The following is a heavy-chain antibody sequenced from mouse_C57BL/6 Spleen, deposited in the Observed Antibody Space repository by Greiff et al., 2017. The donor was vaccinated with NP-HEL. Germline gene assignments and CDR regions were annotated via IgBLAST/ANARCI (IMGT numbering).Heavy chain of an antibody. CDR1: GFTFSDYG. D-gene: IGHD1-1*01. CDR3: ARDTTVVAPDAMDY. CDR2: ISSGSSTI. Sequence: EVHLVESGGGLVKPGGSLKLSCAASGFTFSDYGMHWVRQAPEKGLEWVAYISSGSSTIYYADTVKGRFTISRDNAKNTLFLQMTSLRSEDTAMYYCARDTTVVAPDAMDYWGQGTSVTVSS. J-gene: IGHJ4*01. V-gene: IGHV5-17*01.